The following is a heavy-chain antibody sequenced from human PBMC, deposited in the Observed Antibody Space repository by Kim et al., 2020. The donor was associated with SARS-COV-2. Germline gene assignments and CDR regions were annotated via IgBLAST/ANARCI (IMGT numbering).Heavy chain of an antibody. CDR2: IYYSGST. Sequence: SETLSLTCTVSGGSISSSSYYWGWIRQPPGKGLEWIGSIYYSGSTYYNPSLKSRVTISVDTSKNQFSLKLSSVTAADTAVYYCARGYGSGSYYIRRIYNWFDPWGQGTLVTVSS. CDR3: ARGYGSGSYYIRRIYNWFDP. CDR1: GGSISSSSYY. D-gene: IGHD3-10*01. J-gene: IGHJ5*02. V-gene: IGHV4-39*01.